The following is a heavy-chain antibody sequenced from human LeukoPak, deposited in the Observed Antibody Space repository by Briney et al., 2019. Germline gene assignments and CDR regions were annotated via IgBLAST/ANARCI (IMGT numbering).Heavy chain of an antibody. CDR1: GGSISTHY. CDR2: IYYSGNT. J-gene: IGHJ3*02. Sequence: SETLSLTCTVSGGSISTHYWSWLRQPPGKGLEWIGYIYYSGNTNYNPSLKSRLTISVDTSNNQFSLKLSSVTAADAAMYYCAGPYCSGGSCYRGAFDIWGQGTMVTVSS. CDR3: AGPYCSGGSCYRGAFDI. D-gene: IGHD2-15*01. V-gene: IGHV4-59*11.